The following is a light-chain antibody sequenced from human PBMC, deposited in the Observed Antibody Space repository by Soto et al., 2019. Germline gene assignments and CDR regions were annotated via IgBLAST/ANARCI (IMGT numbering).Light chain of an antibody. CDR1: QRVYSN. Sequence: EILMTQSPDTLSVSPGESATLSCRASQRVYSNLAWYQQGPGQAPRLLIYGASTRATGVPARFSGRGSGTEFTLTISSLQSEDFAVYYCQQYTNWPPNTFGQGTRLEIK. CDR3: QQYTNWPPNT. V-gene: IGKV3-15*01. CDR2: GAS. J-gene: IGKJ5*01.